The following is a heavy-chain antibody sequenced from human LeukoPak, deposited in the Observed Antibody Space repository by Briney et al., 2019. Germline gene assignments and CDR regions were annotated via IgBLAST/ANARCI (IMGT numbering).Heavy chain of an antibody. V-gene: IGHV4-34*01. CDR3: ARLEGSPDY. Sequence: PGGSLRLSCAASGFTFSSYWMSWIRQPPGKGLEWIGEINHSGSTNYNPSLKSRVTISVDTSKNQFSLKLSSVTAADTAVYYCARLEGSPDYWGQGTLVTVSS. CDR1: GFTFSSYW. J-gene: IGHJ4*02. D-gene: IGHD3-10*01. CDR2: INHSGST.